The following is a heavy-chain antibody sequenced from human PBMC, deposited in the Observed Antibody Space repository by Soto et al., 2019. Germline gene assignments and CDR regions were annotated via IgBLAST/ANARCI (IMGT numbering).Heavy chain of an antibody. CDR2: IWYDGSNK. CDR3: ARDQEHIAVARHFDY. J-gene: IGHJ4*02. D-gene: IGHD6-19*01. CDR1: GFTFSSYG. Sequence: QVQLVESGGGVVQPGRSLRLSCAASGFTFSSYGMHWVRQAPGKGLEWVAVIWYDGSNKYYADSVKGRFTISRDNSKNTLYLQMNSLRAEDTAVYYCARDQEHIAVARHFDYWGQGTLVTVSS. V-gene: IGHV3-33*01.